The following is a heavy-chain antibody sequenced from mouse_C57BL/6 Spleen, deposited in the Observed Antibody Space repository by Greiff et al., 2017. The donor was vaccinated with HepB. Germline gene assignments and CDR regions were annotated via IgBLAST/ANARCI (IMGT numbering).Heavy chain of an antibody. V-gene: IGHV5-9-1*02. D-gene: IGHD3-2*02. CDR3: TREEGLSHFDY. Sequence: DVHLVESGEGLVKPGGSLKLSCAASGFTFSSYAMSWVRQTPEKRLEWVAYISSGGDYIYYADTVKGRFTISRDNARNTLYLQMSSLKSEDTAMYYCTREEGLSHFDYWGQGTTLTVSS. CDR1: GFTFSSYA. CDR2: ISSGGDYI. J-gene: IGHJ2*01.